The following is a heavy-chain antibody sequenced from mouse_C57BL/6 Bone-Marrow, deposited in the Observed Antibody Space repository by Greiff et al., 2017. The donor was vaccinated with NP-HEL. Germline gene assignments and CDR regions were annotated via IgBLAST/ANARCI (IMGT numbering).Heavy chain of an antibody. V-gene: IGHV1-69*01. J-gene: IGHJ2*01. CDR1: GYTFTSYW. CDR2: IDPSDSYT. CDR3: ARDHEYYFDY. Sequence: QVQLQQSGAELVMPGASVKLSCKASGYTFTSYWMHWVKQRPGQGLEWIGEIDPSDSYTNYNQKFKGKSTLTVDKSSSTAYMQLSSLTSEDSAVYYCARDHEYYFDYWGQGTTLTVSS.